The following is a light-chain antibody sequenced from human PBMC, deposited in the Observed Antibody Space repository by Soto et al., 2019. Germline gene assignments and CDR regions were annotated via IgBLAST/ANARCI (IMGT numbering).Light chain of an antibody. CDR3: QKYNNAPRT. CDR2: AAS. V-gene: IGKV1-27*01. Sequence: GDTVTITCRGSQGISNYLAWYQQKPGQVPNLLIYAASTLQSGVPSRFSGSGSGTDFTLTISSLRPEDVATYYCQKYNNAPRTFGQGTKVEI. CDR1: QGISNY. J-gene: IGKJ1*01.